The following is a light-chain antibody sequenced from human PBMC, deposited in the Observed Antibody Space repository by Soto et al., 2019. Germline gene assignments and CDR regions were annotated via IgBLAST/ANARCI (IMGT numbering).Light chain of an antibody. Sequence: DIQMTQSPSTLSASVGDRVTITCRASQNIKRYMAWYQQKPGKAPKLLIYKASTLKSGVPSRFSGSGSGTEFTLTISSLQPDDFATYYCQHYSSYSEAFGQGTKVDIK. CDR2: KAS. J-gene: IGKJ1*01. CDR1: QNIKRY. CDR3: QHYSSYSEA. V-gene: IGKV1-5*03.